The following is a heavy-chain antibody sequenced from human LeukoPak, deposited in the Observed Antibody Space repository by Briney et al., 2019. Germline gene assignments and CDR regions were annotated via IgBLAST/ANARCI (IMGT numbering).Heavy chain of an antibody. Sequence: VSVSLLRKGTGYTCTCDYMSWVRQAPGQGLEWMGWINPNSGGTNYAQKFQGRVTMTRDSSISTAYMELSRLSSDDTAVYYCATARDILTTISVGGFDYWGQGTLVTVSS. D-gene: IGHD5-12*01. J-gene: IGHJ4*02. CDR2: INPNSGGT. CDR3: ATARDILTTISVGGFDY. V-gene: IGHV1-2*02. CDR1: GYTCTCDY.